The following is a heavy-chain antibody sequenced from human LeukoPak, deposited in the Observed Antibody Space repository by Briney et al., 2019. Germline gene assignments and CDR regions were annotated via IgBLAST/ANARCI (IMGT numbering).Heavy chain of an antibody. J-gene: IGHJ5*02. V-gene: IGHV4-34*01. CDR1: GGSFSGYY. D-gene: IGHD3-3*01. CDR3: ARLIKITIFGVVIGLDP. Sequence: PSETLSLTCAVYGGSFSGYYWSWIRQPPGEGLEWIGEINHSGSTNYNPSLKSRVTISVDTSKNQFSLKLSSVTAADTAVYYCARLIKITIFGVVIGLDPWGQGTLVTVSS. CDR2: INHSGST.